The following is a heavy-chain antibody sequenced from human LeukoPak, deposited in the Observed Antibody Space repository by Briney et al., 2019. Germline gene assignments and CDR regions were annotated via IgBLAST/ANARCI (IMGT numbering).Heavy chain of an antibody. Sequence: GASVKVSCKASGGTFSSYAISWVRQAPGQGLEWMGGIIPIFGTANYAQKFQGRVTITADKSTSTAYMELSSLRSEDTAVYYCARSISTADYDILTGQARDYWGQGTLVTVSS. J-gene: IGHJ4*02. V-gene: IGHV1-69*06. CDR2: IIPIFGTA. CDR3: ARSISTADYDILTGQARDY. CDR1: GGTFSSYA. D-gene: IGHD3-9*01.